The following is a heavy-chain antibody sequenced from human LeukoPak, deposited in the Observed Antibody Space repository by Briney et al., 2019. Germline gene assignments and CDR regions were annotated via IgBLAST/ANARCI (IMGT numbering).Heavy chain of an antibody. V-gene: IGHV4-59*01. CDR1: GGSISSYY. Sequence: PSETLSLTCTVSGGSISSYYWSWVRQPPGKGLEWIGYVYYSGSTNYNPSVKSRVTISVDTSKNQFSLKLSSVTAADTAVYYCARYNSGWSYYFDYWGQGRLVTVSS. CDR3: ARYNSGWSYYFDY. CDR2: VYYSGST. J-gene: IGHJ4*02. D-gene: IGHD6-19*01.